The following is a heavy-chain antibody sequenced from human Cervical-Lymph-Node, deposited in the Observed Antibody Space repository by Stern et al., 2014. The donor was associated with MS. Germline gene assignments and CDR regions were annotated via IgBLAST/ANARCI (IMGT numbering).Heavy chain of an antibody. Sequence: EVPLVESGAGLVQPGGSLTLSCEGFSFRSYWMNMVGQGPGQGLVRAGWIIRDWSIRYADSVKGRFTISRDNANNTMYLQMSSLRVEDTAVYYCARGVVSVSTLGDYYYGMYVWGQGTTVTVSS. CDR3: ARGVVSVSTLGDYYYGMYV. D-gene: IGHD2-2*01. CDR1: SFRSYW. V-gene: IGHV3-74*02. J-gene: IGHJ6*01. CDR2: IIRDWSI.